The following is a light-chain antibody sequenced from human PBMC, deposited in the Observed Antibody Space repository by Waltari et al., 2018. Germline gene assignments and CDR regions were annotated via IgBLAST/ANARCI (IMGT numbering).Light chain of an antibody. J-gene: IGLJ2*01. V-gene: IGLV3-1*01. CDR1: KLGDKY. Sequence: SYELTQPPSVSVSPGQTASITCSGDKLGDKYACWYQQKPGQSPVLVIYQCSKRPSGIPQRFSGSNSGNTATLTISGTQAMDEADYYCQAWDSSTPVVFGGGTKLTVL. CDR2: QCS. CDR3: QAWDSSTPVV.